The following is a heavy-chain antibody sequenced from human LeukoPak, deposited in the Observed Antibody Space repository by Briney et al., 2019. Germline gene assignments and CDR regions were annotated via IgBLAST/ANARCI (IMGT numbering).Heavy chain of an antibody. CDR2: INTGSTYM. J-gene: IGHJ6*03. D-gene: IGHD1-1*01. CDR3: ARVEATTGRNYHYYYMDV. Sequence: GGSLRLSCAASGFYFSGYSMDWVRQAPGKGLEWVSSINTGSTYMYYADSVKGRFTISRDNAKNSLHLQMYSLRAEDTAVYFCARVEATTGRNYHYYYMDVWGKGTTVTVSS. V-gene: IGHV3-21*01. CDR1: GFYFSGYS.